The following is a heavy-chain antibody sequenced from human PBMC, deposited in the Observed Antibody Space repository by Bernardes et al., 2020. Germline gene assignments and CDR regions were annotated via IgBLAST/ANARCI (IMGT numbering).Heavy chain of an antibody. J-gene: IGHJ3*02. Sequence: VGSLSLSCAASGFTFSESAMSWVRQAPGKGLEWVSSISGSGGTTSYGDSVKGRFTISRDNSKNTLYVQLNSLRAEDTGVYYCAKVLYSGTNFGPSDSWGQGTMVTVSS. CDR1: GFTFSESA. D-gene: IGHD1-26*01. CDR3: AKVLYSGTNFGPSDS. V-gene: IGHV3-23*01. CDR2: ISGSGGTT.